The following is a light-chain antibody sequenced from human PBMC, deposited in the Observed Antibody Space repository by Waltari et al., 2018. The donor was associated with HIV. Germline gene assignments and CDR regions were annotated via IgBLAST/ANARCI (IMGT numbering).Light chain of an antibody. CDR1: QSISSW. CDR2: KAS. Sequence: DIQMTQSPSTLSASVGGRVTITCRASQSISSWLAWYQQKPGKAPKLLIYKASSLESWVPSRFSGSGSGTEFTLTISSLQPDDFATYYCQHYDTYSPWTSGQGTKVEI. V-gene: IGKV1-5*03. CDR3: QHYDTYSPWT. J-gene: IGKJ1*01.